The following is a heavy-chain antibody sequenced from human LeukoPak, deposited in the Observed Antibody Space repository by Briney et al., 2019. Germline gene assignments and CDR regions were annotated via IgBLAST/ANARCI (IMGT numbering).Heavy chain of an antibody. CDR3: ASITTPDSDYYGVDG. D-gene: IGHD1-14*01. CDR1: GFTFSTYD. CDR2: ISSSSTYI. V-gene: IGHV3-21*01. J-gene: IGHJ6*02. Sequence: PGGSLRLSCAASGFTFSTYDMNWVRQGPGMGLEWVSSISSSSTYIYYADSVKGRFTISRDNAKNLLYLQMSSLRAEDTAVYYCASITTPDSDYYGVDGWGQGTTVTVSS.